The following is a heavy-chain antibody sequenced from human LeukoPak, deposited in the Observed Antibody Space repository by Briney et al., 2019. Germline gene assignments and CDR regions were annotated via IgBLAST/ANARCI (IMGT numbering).Heavy chain of an antibody. CDR3: ARVHRDSSGYLFDY. Sequence: SETLSLTCTVFGGSISSYYWSWIRQPPGKGLEWIGYIYYSGSTNYNPSLKSRVTISVDTSKNQFSLKLSSVTAADTAVYYCARVHRDSSGYLFDYWGQGTLVTVSS. D-gene: IGHD3-22*01. CDR1: GGSISSYY. V-gene: IGHV4-59*01. J-gene: IGHJ4*02. CDR2: IYYSGST.